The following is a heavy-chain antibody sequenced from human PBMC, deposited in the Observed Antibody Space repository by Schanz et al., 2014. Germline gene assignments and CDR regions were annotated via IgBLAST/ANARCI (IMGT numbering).Heavy chain of an antibody. CDR1: GFNFYTSA. CDR2: MSGSGSTA. V-gene: IGHV3-23*04. J-gene: IGHJ6*03. CDR3: ARDHQWLARYYMDV. Sequence: EVRLVESGGGLVQPGGSLRLSCVASGFNFYTSAMTWVRQAPGKGLEWVSGMSGSGSTADYADSVKGRFTISRDNPKKTLYLQMNSLRAEDTAVYYCARDHQWLARYYMDVWGKGTTXTVSS. D-gene: IGHD6-19*01.